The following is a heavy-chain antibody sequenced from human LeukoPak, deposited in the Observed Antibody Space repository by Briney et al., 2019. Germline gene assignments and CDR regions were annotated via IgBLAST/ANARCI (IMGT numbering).Heavy chain of an antibody. CDR1: GGSFSGYY. J-gene: IGHJ5*02. V-gene: IGHV4-34*01. Sequence: PSETLSLTCAVYGGSFSGYYWSWIRQPPGKGLEWIGEINHSGSTNYNPSLKSRVTISVETSKNQFSLKLNSVTAADTAVYYCAKEGTVRWFDPWGQGTLVTVSS. CDR3: AKEGTVRWFDP. CDR2: INHSGST. D-gene: IGHD1-14*01.